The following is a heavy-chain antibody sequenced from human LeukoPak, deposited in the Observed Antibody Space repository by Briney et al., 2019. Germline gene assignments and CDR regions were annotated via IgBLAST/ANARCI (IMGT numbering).Heavy chain of an antibody. Sequence: PGGSLRLSCAASGFTFSSYAMHWVRQAPGKGLEYVSAISSNGGSTYYANSVKGRFTISRDNSKNTRYLQMGSLRAEDMAVCYCARDTSSSGWYVGWFDPWGQGTLVTVSS. V-gene: IGHV3-64*01. J-gene: IGHJ5*02. CDR3: ARDTSSSGWYVGWFDP. CDR1: GFTFSSYA. D-gene: IGHD6-19*01. CDR2: ISSNGGST.